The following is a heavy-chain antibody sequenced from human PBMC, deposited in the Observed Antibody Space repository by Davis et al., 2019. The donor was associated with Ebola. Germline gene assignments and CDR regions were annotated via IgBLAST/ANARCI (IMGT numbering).Heavy chain of an antibody. J-gene: IGHJ2*01. V-gene: IGHV3-48*02. CDR1: GFAFTWHS. D-gene: IGHD5-24*01. CDR3: TKDAEDGSGNWFFDF. CDR2: ISSGGDDR. Sequence: GGSLRLSCAASGFAFTWHSMNWVCQAPGKGLEWIAFISSGGDDRYYADSVRGRFTISRDKSKSLLYLKLKSLRDEDTALYYCTKDAEDGSGNWFFDFRGRGALVTVSS.